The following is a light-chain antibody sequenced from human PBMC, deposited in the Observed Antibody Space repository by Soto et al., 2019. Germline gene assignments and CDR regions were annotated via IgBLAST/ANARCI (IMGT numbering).Light chain of an antibody. CDR1: NRDVGGYDY. CDR3: SSYTSTNSLV. CDR2: DVS. V-gene: IGLV2-14*01. J-gene: IGLJ1*01. Sequence: QSVVDHPSSGAWAPWPSVSLPRTGNNRDVGGYDYVSWYQQHPGKAPKLMVYDVSTRPSGVSNRFSGSKSGNTASLTISGLQTEDEAEYYCSSYTSTNSLVFGTGPKVTGL.